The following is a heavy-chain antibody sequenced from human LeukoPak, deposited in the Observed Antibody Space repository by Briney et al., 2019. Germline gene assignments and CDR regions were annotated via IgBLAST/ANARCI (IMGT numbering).Heavy chain of an antibody. V-gene: IGHV4-38-2*01. J-gene: IGHJ3*02. CDR1: GYSISSGYY. CDR2: MYHSGST. Sequence: SETLSLTCDVSGYSISSGYYWGWIRQPPGKGLEWIGSMYHSGSTYYNPPLKSRVTMSVDTSKNQFSLKLRSVTAADTAVYYCARRRDAFDIWGQGTMVTVSS. CDR3: ARRRDAFDI.